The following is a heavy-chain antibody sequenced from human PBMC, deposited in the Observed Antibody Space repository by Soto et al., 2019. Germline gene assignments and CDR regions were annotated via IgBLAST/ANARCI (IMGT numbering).Heavy chain of an antibody. CDR3: ARFPKGSRVTS. CDR2: ITSSGDSI. CDR1: GFRFSDHS. D-gene: IGHD4-17*01. V-gene: IGHV3-48*01. J-gene: IGHJ4*02. Sequence: VPLLESGGGLIHPGGSLRLSCVAAGFRFSDHSMNWVSQAPGKGLEWVSYITSSGDSIYYADAVKGRFIVSRDNAKNALCLQMNSLRAGETAVYYFARFPKGSRVTSWGQGNLVSFSS.